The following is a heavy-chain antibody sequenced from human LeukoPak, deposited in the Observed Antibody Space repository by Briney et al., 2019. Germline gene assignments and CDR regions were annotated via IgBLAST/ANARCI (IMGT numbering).Heavy chain of an antibody. D-gene: IGHD2-2*01. V-gene: IGHV3-30*18. Sequence: GGSLRLSCAASGFTFNNYGMHWVRQAPGKGLGWVAVISYDGRNKPYPDSVKGRFTISRDISTDTLWLQMDSLRTEDTAVYYCAKGPLRGTAAAIDYWGQGTLVTVSS. CDR1: GFTFNNYG. CDR3: AKGPLRGTAAAIDY. J-gene: IGHJ4*02. CDR2: ISYDGRNK.